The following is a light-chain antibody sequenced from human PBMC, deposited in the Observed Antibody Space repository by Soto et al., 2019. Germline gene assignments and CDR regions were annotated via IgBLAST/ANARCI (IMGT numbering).Light chain of an antibody. CDR2: EVS. J-gene: IGLJ1*01. CDR3: GSYPGSCFV. Sequence: QSVLTQPPSASGSPGQSVAISCTGTSGDVGGYNFVSWFQQHPGKAPKLMIYEVSKRPSGVPDRFSGSKSGNTASLTVSGLQAEDEADYYCGSYPGSCFVLGTGTKVTVL. CDR1: SGDVGGYNF. V-gene: IGLV2-8*01.